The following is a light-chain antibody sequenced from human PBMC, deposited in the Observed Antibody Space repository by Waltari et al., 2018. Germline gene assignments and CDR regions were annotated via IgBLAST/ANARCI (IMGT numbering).Light chain of an antibody. Sequence: DIQMTQSPSTLSASVGERFTITCRASQSISSWLAWYQQKPGKAPKLLIYKASTLGRGIPSRFSGSGSGTEFTLTISSLQPDDFATYYCQQYNTNSPWTFGQGTKVEIK. CDR2: KAS. CDR3: QQYNTNSPWT. CDR1: QSISSW. V-gene: IGKV1-5*03. J-gene: IGKJ1*01.